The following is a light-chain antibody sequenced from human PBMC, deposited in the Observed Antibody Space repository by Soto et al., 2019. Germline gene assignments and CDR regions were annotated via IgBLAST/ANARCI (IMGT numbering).Light chain of an antibody. CDR2: DTS. V-gene: IGKV3-20*01. J-gene: IGKJ5*01. CDR1: QSLTNSY. CDR3: QQYGTSEII. Sequence: DIVLPQLPDPLSFSTGNRAKLSCRASQSLTNSYIAWYQVKPGQAPRLLIYDTSSRATGIPDRFSGSGSGTNFTLTITRLEPEDFAVFYCQQYGTSEIIFGQGTRLEI.